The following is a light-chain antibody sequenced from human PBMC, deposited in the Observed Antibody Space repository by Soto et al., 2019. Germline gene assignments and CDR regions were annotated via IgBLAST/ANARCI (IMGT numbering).Light chain of an antibody. Sequence: IVMTQSPGTLSLFPGERAALSCLASQSVSNNYLAWYQQKPGQAPRLLIYGASNRATGIPDRFSGSGSGTDFTLTISRLESEDFAVYYCQQYGSSGTFGQGTKV. CDR3: QQYGSSGT. CDR1: QSVSNNY. J-gene: IGKJ1*01. V-gene: IGKV3-20*01. CDR2: GAS.